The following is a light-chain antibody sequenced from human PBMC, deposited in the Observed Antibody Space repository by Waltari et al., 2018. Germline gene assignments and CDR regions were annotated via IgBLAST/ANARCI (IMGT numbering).Light chain of an antibody. Sequence: DIVMTQSPDSLAVSLGERATINCKSSQSLLGSSNNKNFLTWYPQKPGQPPKVLMYWGSTRESGVPDRFSGSGSGTDFTLTISSLQAEDVAVYYCQQYAASPWTFGQGTKVEVK. J-gene: IGKJ1*01. CDR1: QSLLGSSNNKNF. V-gene: IGKV4-1*01. CDR3: QQYAASPWT. CDR2: WGS.